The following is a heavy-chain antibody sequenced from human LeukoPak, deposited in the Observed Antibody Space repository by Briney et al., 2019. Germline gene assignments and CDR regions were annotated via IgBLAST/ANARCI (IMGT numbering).Heavy chain of an antibody. CDR1: GFTFSSYG. D-gene: IGHD4-23*01. CDR2: ISSDGSSI. CDR3: GRALDYGANSMDY. J-gene: IGHJ4*02. Sequence: GGSLRLSCAASGFTFSSYGMHWVRQAPGKGLEWVAVISSDGSSIYYADSVKGRFTISRDNSKNTLYLQMSSRRAEDTAVYYCGRALDYGANSMDYWGQGTLVTVYS. V-gene: IGHV3-30*03.